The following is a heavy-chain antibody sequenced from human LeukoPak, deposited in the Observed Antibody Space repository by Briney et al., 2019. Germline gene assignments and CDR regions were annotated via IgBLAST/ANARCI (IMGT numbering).Heavy chain of an antibody. D-gene: IGHD6-19*01. CDR2: MNPNSGNT. CDR3: ARVVSGWYVSDYYYYMDV. CDR1: GYTFTSYD. J-gene: IGHJ6*03. V-gene: IGHV1-8*01. Sequence: ASVKVSCKASGYTFTSYDINWVRQATGQGLEWMGWMNPNSGNTGYAQKSQGRDTMTRNTSVSTAYMELSSLRSEDTAVYYCARVVSGWYVSDYYYYMDVWGKGTTVTVSS.